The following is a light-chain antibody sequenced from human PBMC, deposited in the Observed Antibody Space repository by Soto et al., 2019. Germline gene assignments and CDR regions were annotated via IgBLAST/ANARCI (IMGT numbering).Light chain of an antibody. CDR3: QQYNNWLIT. J-gene: IGKJ5*01. CDR1: QSVSSN. Sequence: EIVMTQSPATLSVSPGERATLSCRASQSVSSNLAWYQQKPGQAPRLLIYGASTRATGIPARFSGSGSGTEFTLAIRGLQSEDFAVYYCQQYNNWLITFGQGTRLEIK. CDR2: GAS. V-gene: IGKV3-15*01.